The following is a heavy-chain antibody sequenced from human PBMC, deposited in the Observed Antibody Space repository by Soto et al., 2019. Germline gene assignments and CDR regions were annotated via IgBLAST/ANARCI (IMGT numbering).Heavy chain of an antibody. Sequence: PSETLSLTCTVSGGSISSGGYYWSWIRQPPGKGLEWIGEINHSGSTNYNPSLKSRVTISVDTSKNQFSLKLSSVTAEDTAVYYCARGDYYDVSGPFSDAFDIWGQGTMVTVSS. CDR1: GGSISSGGYY. CDR3: ARGDYYDVSGPFSDAFDI. V-gene: IGHV4-39*07. D-gene: IGHD3-22*01. J-gene: IGHJ3*02. CDR2: INHSGST.